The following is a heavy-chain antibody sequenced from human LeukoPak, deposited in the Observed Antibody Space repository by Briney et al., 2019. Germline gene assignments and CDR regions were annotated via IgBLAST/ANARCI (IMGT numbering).Heavy chain of an antibody. V-gene: IGHV4-30-4*08. Sequence: SETLSLTCAVYGGSFSGYYWSWIRQPPGKGLEWIGYIYYSGSTYYNPSLKSRVTISVDTSKNQFSLKLSSVTAADTAVYYCARDTGVWFDPWGQGTLVTVSS. J-gene: IGHJ5*02. CDR1: GGSFSGYY. CDR2: IYYSGST. D-gene: IGHD7-27*01. CDR3: ARDTGVWFDP.